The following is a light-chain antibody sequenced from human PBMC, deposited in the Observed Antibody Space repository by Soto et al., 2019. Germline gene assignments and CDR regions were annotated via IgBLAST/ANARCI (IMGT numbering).Light chain of an antibody. J-gene: IGKJ1*01. CDR1: QSFTSNY. V-gene: IGKV3-20*01. Sequence: EIVLTQSPGTLSLSPGERATLSYRASQSFTSNYLARYQQKPGQAPRVLIYGASTRAVNIPDRISGSGSGTDFTLTISSLEPEDFALYYCHQYSSSPWTFGQGTKVEIK. CDR3: HQYSSSPWT. CDR2: GAS.